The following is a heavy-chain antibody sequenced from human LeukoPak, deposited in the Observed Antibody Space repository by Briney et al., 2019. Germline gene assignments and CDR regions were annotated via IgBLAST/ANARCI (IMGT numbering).Heavy chain of an antibody. CDR2: IYYSGST. V-gene: IGHV4-59*12. J-gene: IGHJ4*02. Sequence: PSETLSLTCTVSGGSISSYYWSWIRQPPGKGLEWIGYIYYSGSTNYNPSLKSRVTLSVDTSKNQFSLRLSSVTAADTAVYYCETRGTHTHPPPPKGPVPNSRHPPNTPLPGGVACGPAGGRGVFWGGGGGGGSYYDFDYWGQGTLVTVSS. CDR1: GGSISSYY. CDR3: ETRGTHTHPPPPKGPVPNSRHPPNTPLPGGVACGPAGGRGVFWGGGGGGGSYYDFDY. D-gene: IGHD3-10*01.